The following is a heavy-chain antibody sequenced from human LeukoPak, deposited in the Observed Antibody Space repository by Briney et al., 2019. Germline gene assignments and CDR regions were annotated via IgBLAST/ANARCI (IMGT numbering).Heavy chain of an antibody. CDR2: MNPNSGNT. V-gene: IGHV1-8*01. D-gene: IGHD2-2*01. CDR3: ARAQYCSSTSCYPDLVFYYYGMDV. Sequence: ASVKVSCKASGYTFTSYDINWVRPATGQGLEWMGWMNPNSGNTGYAQKFQGRVTMTRNTSISTAYMELSSLRSEDTAVYYCARAQYCSSTSCYPDLVFYYYGMDVWGQGTTVTVSS. CDR1: GYTFTSYD. J-gene: IGHJ6*02.